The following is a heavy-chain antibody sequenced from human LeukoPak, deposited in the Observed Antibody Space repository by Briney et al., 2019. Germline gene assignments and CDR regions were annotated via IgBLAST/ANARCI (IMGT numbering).Heavy chain of an antibody. CDR1: GGSISSYY. CDR2: IYYSGST. CDR3: ARGRFNLITGTTSCYFDY. V-gene: IGHV4-59*01. J-gene: IGHJ4*02. Sequence: SETLSLTCTVSGGSISSYYWSWIRQPPGKGLEWIGYIYYSGSTNYNPSLKSRVTISVDTSKNQFSLKLSSVTAADTAVYYCARGRFNLITGTTSCYFDYWGQGTLVTVSS. D-gene: IGHD1-7*01.